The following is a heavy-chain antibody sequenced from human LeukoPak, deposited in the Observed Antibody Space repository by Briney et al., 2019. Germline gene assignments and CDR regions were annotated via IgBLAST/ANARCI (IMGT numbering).Heavy chain of an antibody. J-gene: IGHJ4*02. CDR2: INWDGGST. V-gene: IGHV3-20*04. D-gene: IGHD1-26*01. CDR1: GFTFDEYG. CDR3: ARDSFSGSSLDY. Sequence: GGSLRLSCAASGFTFDEYGMSWVRQAPVKGLEWVSSINWDGGSTAYADSVQGRFTISRDNAKNSLHLQMKSLRAEDTALYYCARDSFSGSSLDYWGQGTLVTVSS.